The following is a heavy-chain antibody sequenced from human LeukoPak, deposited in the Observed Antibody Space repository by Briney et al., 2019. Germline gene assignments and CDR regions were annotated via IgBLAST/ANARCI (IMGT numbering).Heavy chain of an antibody. V-gene: IGHV3-11*06. CDR2: ISSGSSYT. CDR3: ARGARALMNTLDY. D-gene: IGHD3-16*01. CDR1: GFTFSEYY. Sequence: PGGSLRLSCAASGFTFSEYYMSWIRQAPGKGLEWVSLISSGSSYTNHADSVKGRFSFSRDNTKNSVDLQMISLTAEDTAVYYCARGARALMNTLDYWGQGTLVTVSS. J-gene: IGHJ4*02.